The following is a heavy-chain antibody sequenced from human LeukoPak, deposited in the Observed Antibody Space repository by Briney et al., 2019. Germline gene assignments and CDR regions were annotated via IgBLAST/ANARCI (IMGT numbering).Heavy chain of an antibody. CDR2: IYTSGST. Sequence: SETLSLTCTVSGGSISSGSYYWSWIRQPAGKGLEWIGRIYTSGSTNYNPSLKSRVTISVDTSKNQFSLKLSSVTAADTAVYYCARARTVTLDYWGQGTLVTVSS. J-gene: IGHJ4*02. V-gene: IGHV4-61*02. CDR3: ARARTVTLDY. D-gene: IGHD4-17*01. CDR1: GGSISSGSYY.